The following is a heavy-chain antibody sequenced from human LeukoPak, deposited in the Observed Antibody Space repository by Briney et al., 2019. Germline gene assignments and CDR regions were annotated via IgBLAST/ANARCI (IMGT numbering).Heavy chain of an antibody. J-gene: IGHJ4*02. Sequence: PGGSLRLSCAASGFTFSSYAMSWVRQAPGKGLEWASAISGSGGSTYYADSVKGRFTISRDNSKNTLYLQMNSLRAEDTAVYYCAKVLDYDSSGYYLDYWGQGTLVTVSS. CDR3: AKVLDYDSSGYYLDY. CDR1: GFTFSSYA. V-gene: IGHV3-23*01. CDR2: ISGSGGST. D-gene: IGHD3-22*01.